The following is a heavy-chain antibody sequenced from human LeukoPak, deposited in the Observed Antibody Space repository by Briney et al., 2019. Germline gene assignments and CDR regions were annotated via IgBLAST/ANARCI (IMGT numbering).Heavy chain of an antibody. V-gene: IGHV3-30-3*01. J-gene: IGHJ4*02. CDR2: ISDDGTDT. CDR3: GPIDS. Sequence: GGSLRLSCAASGFAFSDYAIHWVRQAPGQGLGWVAVISDDGTDTYYAGSVEGRFSISRDNSKSTVFLQMNSLRGEDTAVYYCGPIDSWGQGTLVTVSS. CDR1: GFAFSDYA.